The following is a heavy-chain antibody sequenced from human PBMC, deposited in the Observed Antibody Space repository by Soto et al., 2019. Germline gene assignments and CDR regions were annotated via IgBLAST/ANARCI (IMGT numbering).Heavy chain of an antibody. V-gene: IGHV3-23*01. CDR1: GFTFSSYA. Sequence: EVQLLESGGGLVQPGESLRLACAASGFTFSSYAISWVRQAPGKGLEWDSVISGSDDSTYYAAAVKGRFTISGDNTKNTLYLQMTSLRDEDTAVYYCAKRSSSATFDYWGQGTLVTVSS. J-gene: IGHJ4*02. D-gene: IGHD6-6*01. CDR3: AKRSSSATFDY. CDR2: ISGSDDST.